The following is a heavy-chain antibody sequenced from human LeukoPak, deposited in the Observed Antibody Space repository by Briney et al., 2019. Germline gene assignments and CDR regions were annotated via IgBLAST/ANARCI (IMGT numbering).Heavy chain of an antibody. V-gene: IGHV3-30*18. J-gene: IGHJ4*02. D-gene: IGHD3-10*01. CDR2: ISYDGSNK. CDR3: AKDGASGSPPRFDY. CDR1: GFTFSSYG. Sequence: PGGSLRLSCAASGFTFSSYGMHWVRQAPGKGLEWVALISYDGSNKYYADSVKGRFTISRDNSKNTLYLQMNSLRAEDTAVYYCAKDGASGSPPRFDYWGQGTLVTVSS.